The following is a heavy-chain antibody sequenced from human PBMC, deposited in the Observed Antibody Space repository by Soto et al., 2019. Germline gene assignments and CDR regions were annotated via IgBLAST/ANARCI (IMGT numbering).Heavy chain of an antibody. D-gene: IGHD2-8*02. CDR3: ARDKITGLFDY. CDR2: INHSGST. V-gene: IGHV4-34*01. J-gene: IGHJ4*02. Sequence: QVQLQQWGAGLLKPSETLSLNCAVYGGSFSGYYWTWIRQPPGTGLEWIGEINHSGSTNYNPSLKSRVTISVDMSKNQFSLKLTSVTAADTAVYYCARDKITGLFDYWGQGTLVTVSS. CDR1: GGSFSGYY.